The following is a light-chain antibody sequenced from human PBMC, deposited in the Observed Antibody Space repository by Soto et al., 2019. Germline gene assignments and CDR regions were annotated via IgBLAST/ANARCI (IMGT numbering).Light chain of an antibody. CDR2: DAS. Sequence: EIVFTQSPATLSLSPGERATLSCRASQSVSSYLAWYQQKPGQASSLLIYDASNRAPGIPARFSGSGSGTDFTLTITSREPEDLAGNSCQQPSPSLTFDRGNEVEIK. J-gene: IGKJ4*02. CDR3: QQPSPSLT. V-gene: IGKV3-11*01. CDR1: QSVSSY.